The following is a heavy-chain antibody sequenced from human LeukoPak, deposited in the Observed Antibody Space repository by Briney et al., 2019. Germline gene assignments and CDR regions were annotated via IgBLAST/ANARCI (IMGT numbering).Heavy chain of an antibody. CDR1: GGTFSSYA. CDR3: ARGYYDFWSGSPSNTGAFDI. Sequence: SVKVSCKASGGTFSSYAISWVRQAPGQGLEWMGGIIPIFGTANYAQKFQGRVTITADESTSTAYMELSSLRSEDTAVYYCARGYYDFWSGSPSNTGAFDIWGQGTMVTVSS. J-gene: IGHJ3*02. V-gene: IGHV1-69*13. CDR2: IIPIFGTA. D-gene: IGHD3-3*01.